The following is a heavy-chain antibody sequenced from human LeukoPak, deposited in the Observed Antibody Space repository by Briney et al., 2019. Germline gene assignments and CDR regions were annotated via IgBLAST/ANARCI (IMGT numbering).Heavy chain of an antibody. CDR2: INHSGST. Sequence: SETLSLTCAVYGGSFSGYYWSWIRQPPGKGLEWIGEINHSGSTNYNPSLKSRVTISVDTSKNQFSLKLSSVTAADTAVYYCARLDSSGWDFRFDYWGQGTLVTVSS. V-gene: IGHV4-34*01. CDR3: ARLDSSGWDFRFDY. D-gene: IGHD6-25*01. J-gene: IGHJ4*02. CDR1: GGSFSGYY.